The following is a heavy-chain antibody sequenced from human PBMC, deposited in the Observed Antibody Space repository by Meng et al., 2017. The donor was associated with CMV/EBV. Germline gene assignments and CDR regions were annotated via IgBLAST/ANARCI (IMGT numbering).Heavy chain of an antibody. CDR3: ARGVEMATINYYGMDV. Sequence: GSLRLSCTVSGGSISSYYWSWIRQPPGKGLEWIGHIYYSGSTNYNPSLKSRVTISVDTSKNQFSLKLSSVTAADTAVYYCARGVEMATINYYGMDVWGQGTTVTVSS. J-gene: IGHJ6*02. V-gene: IGHV4-59*01. D-gene: IGHD5-24*01. CDR2: IYYSGST. CDR1: GGSISSYY.